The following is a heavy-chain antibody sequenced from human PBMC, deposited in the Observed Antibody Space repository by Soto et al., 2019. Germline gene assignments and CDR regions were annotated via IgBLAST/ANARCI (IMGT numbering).Heavy chain of an antibody. V-gene: IGHV3-33*01. D-gene: IGHD2-15*01. CDR3: ARDLAATLNWFDP. Sequence: QVQLVESGGGVVQPGRSLRLSCAASGFTFSSYGMHWVRQAPGKGLEWVAVIWYDGSNKYYADSVKGRFTISRDNSKNTLYLQMNSLRVEDTAVYYCARDLAATLNWFDPWGQGTLVTVSS. CDR2: IWYDGSNK. CDR1: GFTFSSYG. J-gene: IGHJ5*02.